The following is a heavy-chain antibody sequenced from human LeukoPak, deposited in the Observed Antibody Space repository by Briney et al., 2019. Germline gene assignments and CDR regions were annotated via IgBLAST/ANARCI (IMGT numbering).Heavy chain of an antibody. Sequence: PSETLSLTCTVSGGSVSSYEYYWGWIRQPPGKGLEWIGDTYYSGSTYYNPSLKSRLTMSVDTSENQFSLKMSSVTAADTAVYYCARLSKGRYFDYIFDHWGQGALVTVSS. V-gene: IGHV4-39*01. CDR2: TYYSGST. CDR3: ARLSKGRYFDYIFDH. CDR1: GGSVSSYEYY. J-gene: IGHJ4*02. D-gene: IGHD3-9*01.